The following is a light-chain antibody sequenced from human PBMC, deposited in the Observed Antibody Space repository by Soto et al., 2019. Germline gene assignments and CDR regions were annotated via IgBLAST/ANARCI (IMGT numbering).Light chain of an antibody. J-gene: IGKJ2*01. Sequence: EIVLTQSPGTLSLSPGERATLSCRASQSFSSSYLAWYQQKPGQAPRLLIYDVSSRAAGIPDRFSGSGSGTDFTLTISRLEPADFALYYCQQYGSSPGTFGQGTKLEIK. CDR1: QSFSSSY. CDR3: QQYGSSPGT. CDR2: DVS. V-gene: IGKV3-20*01.